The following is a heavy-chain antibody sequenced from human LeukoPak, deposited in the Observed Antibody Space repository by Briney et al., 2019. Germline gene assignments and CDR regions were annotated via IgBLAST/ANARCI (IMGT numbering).Heavy chain of an antibody. D-gene: IGHD4-23*01. V-gene: IGHV4-4*07. J-gene: IGHJ4*02. CDR3: AAWGVDYGGNFDYSDY. CDR1: GGSISSYY. Sequence: SETLSLTCTVSGGSISSYYWSWIRQSAGKGLEWIGRISTSGSTNYNPSLKSRLTMSIDTSKNQFSLKLTSVTAADTATYYCAAWGVDYGGNFDYSDYWGQGTLVTVSS. CDR2: ISTSGST.